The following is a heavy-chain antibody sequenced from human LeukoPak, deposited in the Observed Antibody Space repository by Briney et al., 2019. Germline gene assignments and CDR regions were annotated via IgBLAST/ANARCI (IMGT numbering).Heavy chain of an antibody. CDR3: AGVLWSGYRDY. Sequence: PSETLSLTCAVYGGSFSGYYWSWIRQPPGKGLEWIGEINHSGSTNYNPSLKSRVTISVDTSKNQFSLKLSSVTAADTAVYYCAGVLWSGYRDYWGQGTLVTVSS. CDR1: GGSFSGYY. V-gene: IGHV4-34*01. J-gene: IGHJ4*02. D-gene: IGHD3-3*01. CDR2: INHSGST.